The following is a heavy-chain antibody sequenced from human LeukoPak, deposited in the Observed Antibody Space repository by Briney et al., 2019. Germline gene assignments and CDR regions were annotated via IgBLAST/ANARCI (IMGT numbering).Heavy chain of an antibody. CDR3: ARGGSSGYDPFDY. J-gene: IGHJ4*02. CDR1: GGSIRNYY. D-gene: IGHD5-12*01. CDR2: IFYSGST. Sequence: SETLSLTCSVSGGSIRNYYWSWIRQPPGKGLEWIGYIFYSGSTNNNPSLKSRVTISVDTSKNQFSLKLPSVTAADTAVYYCARGGSSGYDPFDYWGQGTLVTVSS. V-gene: IGHV4-59*01.